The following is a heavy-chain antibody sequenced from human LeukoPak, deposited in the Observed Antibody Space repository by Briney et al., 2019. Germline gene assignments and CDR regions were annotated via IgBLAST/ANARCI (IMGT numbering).Heavy chain of an antibody. Sequence: ASVKVSCKASGYTFTSYGISWVRQAPGQGLEWMGWISAYNGNTNYAQKLQGRVTMTTDTSTSTAYMELRSLRSDDTAVYYCVLRRSYQVFDPWGQGTLVTVSS. CDR1: GYTFTSYG. J-gene: IGHJ5*02. V-gene: IGHV1-18*01. CDR3: VLRRSYQVFDP. CDR2: ISAYNGNT. D-gene: IGHD1-26*01.